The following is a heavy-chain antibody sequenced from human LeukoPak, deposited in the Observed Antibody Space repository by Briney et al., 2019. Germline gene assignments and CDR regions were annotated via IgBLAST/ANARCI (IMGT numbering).Heavy chain of an antibody. CDR3: ARVERVVNSFDY. Sequence: GGSLRLSCTASGFTFSSYSMNWVRQAPGKGLEWVSSISSSSSYIYYADSVKGRFTISRDNAKNSLYLQMNSLRAEDTAVYYCARVERVVNSFDYWGQGTLVTVSS. CDR1: GFTFSSYS. V-gene: IGHV3-21*01. J-gene: IGHJ4*02. CDR2: ISSSSSYI. D-gene: IGHD3-3*01.